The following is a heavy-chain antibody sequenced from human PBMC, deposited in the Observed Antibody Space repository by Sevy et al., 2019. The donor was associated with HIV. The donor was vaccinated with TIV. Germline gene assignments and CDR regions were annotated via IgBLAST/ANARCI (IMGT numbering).Heavy chain of an antibody. Sequence: ASVKVSCKASGYTFTGYYMHWVRQAPGQGLEWMGRINPNSGGTNYAQKFQGRVTMTRDTSISTAYMELSRLRSDDTAVYYCARTPRHYYDRGGAFGIWGQGTMVTVS. CDR1: GYTFTGYY. CDR2: INPNSGGT. D-gene: IGHD3-22*01. V-gene: IGHV1-2*06. J-gene: IGHJ3*02. CDR3: ARTPRHYYDRGGAFGI.